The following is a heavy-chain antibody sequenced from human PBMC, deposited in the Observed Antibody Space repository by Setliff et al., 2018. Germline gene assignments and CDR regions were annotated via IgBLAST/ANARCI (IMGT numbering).Heavy chain of an antibody. D-gene: IGHD6-19*01. V-gene: IGHV4-4*07. CDR2: IYIGGSA. Sequence: SETLSLTCTVSGGSISSYYWSWIRPPAGKGLEWIGHIYIGGSANYNPSLKSRVTMSIDTSKNQFSLKLNADTAADMAAYYCAREQWLDPPGYYYMDVWAKGTTVTVSS. CDR1: GGSISSYY. CDR3: AREQWLDPPGYYYMDV. J-gene: IGHJ6*03.